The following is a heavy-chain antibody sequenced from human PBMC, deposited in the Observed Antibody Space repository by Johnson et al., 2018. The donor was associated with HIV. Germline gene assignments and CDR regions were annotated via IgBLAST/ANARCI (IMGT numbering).Heavy chain of an antibody. D-gene: IGHD6-13*01. V-gene: IGHV3-74*01. CDR3: ARLEGQQTDAFDI. Sequence: DVQVVESGGGLVQPGGSLRLSCVASGFTFSNYWMHWVRQAPGKGLVWVSRINSDESSTSYADSVKGRFTISRDNAKNTLYLQMNSLRAEDTAVYYCARLEGQQTDAFDIWGQGTMVTVSS. J-gene: IGHJ3*02. CDR1: GFTFSNYW. CDR2: INSDESST.